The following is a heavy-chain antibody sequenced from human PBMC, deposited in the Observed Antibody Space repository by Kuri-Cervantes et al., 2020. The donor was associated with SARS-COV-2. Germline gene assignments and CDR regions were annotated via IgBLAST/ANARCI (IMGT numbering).Heavy chain of an antibody. Sequence: GGSLRLSCAASGFTFSTYWMSWVRQAPGKGLEWVANIKQDGSEKYYVDSVKRRFTISRDNAKNSLYLQMNSLRAEDTAVYYCARVSSSSSPAFDIWGQGTMVTVSS. D-gene: IGHD6-6*01. J-gene: IGHJ3*02. CDR3: ARVSSSSSPAFDI. V-gene: IGHV3-7*01. CDR1: GFTFSTYW. CDR2: IKQDGSEK.